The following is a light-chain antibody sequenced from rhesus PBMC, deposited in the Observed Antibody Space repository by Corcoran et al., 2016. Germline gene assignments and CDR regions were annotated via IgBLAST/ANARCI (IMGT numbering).Light chain of an antibody. J-gene: IGLJ6*01. CDR2: GVS. CDR1: SSDVGAYNY. Sequence: QAAPTQPPSVSGSPGQSVTISCPGTSSDVGAYNYVSWYQQHPGKAPKVMIYGVSQRPSGVSDRFSGSKSGNTASLTISGLQAEDEADYYCCSYTTSSTDVFGTGTKLTVL. V-gene: IGLV2S7*01. CDR3: CSYTTSSTDV.